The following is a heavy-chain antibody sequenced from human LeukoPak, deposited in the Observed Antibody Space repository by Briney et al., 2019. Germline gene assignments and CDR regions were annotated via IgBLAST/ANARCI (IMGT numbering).Heavy chain of an antibody. CDR3: ATEEGGAFPI. CDR2: TNYRSKWFS. CDR1: GDSVSSNTAA. J-gene: IGHJ3*02. V-gene: IGHV6-1*01. Sequence: SQTLSLTCAISGDSVSSNTAAWNWIRQSPSRGLEWLGRTNYRSKWFSDYAESVKSRITISPDTSKNQFPLQLNSVTPEDTAMYYCATEEGGAFPILGQGTMVTVSS.